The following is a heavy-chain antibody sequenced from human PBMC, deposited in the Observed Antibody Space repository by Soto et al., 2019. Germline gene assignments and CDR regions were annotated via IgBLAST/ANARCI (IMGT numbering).Heavy chain of an antibody. CDR3: ALSGSSVSPFDY. D-gene: IGHD3-10*01. V-gene: IGHV4-59*12. Sequence: PSETLSLTCTVSGGSISGYYWSWIRQPPGKGLEWIGYISYSGSTHYNPSLKSRVTISIDRSKNQFSLKLSSVTAADTAVYYCALSGSSVSPFDYWGQGTLVTVSS. CDR1: GGSISGYY. J-gene: IGHJ4*02. CDR2: ISYSGST.